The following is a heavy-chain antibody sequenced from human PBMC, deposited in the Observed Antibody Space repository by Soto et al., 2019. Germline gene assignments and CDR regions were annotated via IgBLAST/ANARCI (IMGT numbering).Heavy chain of an antibody. CDR1: GYTLTELS. D-gene: IGHD2-2*02. CDR2: FDPEDGET. Sequence: GASVKVSCKVSGYTLTELSMHWVRQAPGKGLEWMGGFDPEDGETIYAQKFQGRVTMTEDTSTDTACMELSSLRSEDTAVYYCATLPLTWSTSCYRARDFDIWGQGTMVNVSS. CDR3: ATLPLTWSTSCYRARDFDI. J-gene: IGHJ3*02. V-gene: IGHV1-24*01.